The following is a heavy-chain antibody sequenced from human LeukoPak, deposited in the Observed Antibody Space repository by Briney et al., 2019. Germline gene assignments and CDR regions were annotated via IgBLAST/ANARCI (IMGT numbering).Heavy chain of an antibody. Sequence: GGSLRLSCAASGFTFSSYAMSWVRQAPGKGLEWVAVIWYDGSKTYYADSVKGRFTISRDNSKNTLYLQMNNLRAEDTALYYCARDEGVVAADFDYWGQGTLVTVSS. CDR1: GFTFSSYA. CDR2: IWYDGSKT. J-gene: IGHJ4*02. CDR3: ARDEGVVAADFDY. V-gene: IGHV3-33*08. D-gene: IGHD2-15*01.